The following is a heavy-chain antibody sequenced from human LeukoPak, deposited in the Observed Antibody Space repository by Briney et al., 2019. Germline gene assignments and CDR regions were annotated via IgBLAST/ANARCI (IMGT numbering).Heavy chain of an antibody. Sequence: ASVKVSCKASGYTFTSYAMNWVRQAPGQGLEWMGCINTNTGNPTYAQGFTGRFVFSLDTSVSTAYLQISSLKAEDTAVYYCASGYSGYDLSRDYWGQGTLVTVSS. CDR3: ASGYSGYDLSRDY. J-gene: IGHJ4*02. D-gene: IGHD5-12*01. CDR1: GYTFTSYA. V-gene: IGHV7-4-1*02. CDR2: INTNTGNP.